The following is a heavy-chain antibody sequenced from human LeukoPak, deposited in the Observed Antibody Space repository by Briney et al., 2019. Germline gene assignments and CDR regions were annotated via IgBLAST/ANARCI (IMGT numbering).Heavy chain of an antibody. Sequence: GGSLRLSCAASGFTSSFYEMNWVRQAAGKRLEWVAYISESGATIYYADSVKGRFTISRDNAKSSVYLQLNSLRAEDTAVYYCARDRGSRWGQGTLVTVSS. CDR1: GFTSSFYE. V-gene: IGHV3-48*03. CDR3: ARDRGSR. CDR2: ISESGATI. J-gene: IGHJ4*02.